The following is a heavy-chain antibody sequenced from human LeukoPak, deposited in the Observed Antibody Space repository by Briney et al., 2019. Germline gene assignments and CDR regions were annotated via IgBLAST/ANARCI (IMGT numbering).Heavy chain of an antibody. CDR3: ARGVTYYYDSSGYYP. CDR2: INHNGNVN. V-gene: IGHV3-7*03. CDR1: GFTFSSYW. J-gene: IGHJ5*02. Sequence: GGSLRLSCAASGFTFSSYWMNWARQAPGKGLEWVASINHNGNVNYYVDSVKGRFTISRDNAKNSLYLQMSNLRAEDTAVYFCARGVTYYYDSSGYYPWGQGTLVTVSS. D-gene: IGHD3-22*01.